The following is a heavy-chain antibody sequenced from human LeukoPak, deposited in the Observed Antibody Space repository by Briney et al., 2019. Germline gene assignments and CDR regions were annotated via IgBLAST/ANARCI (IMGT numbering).Heavy chain of an antibody. CDR2: IRSKANSYAT. J-gene: IGHJ1*01. Sequence: AGGSLRLSCAASGFTFSGSAMHWVRQASGKGLEWVGRIRSKANSYATAYAASVKGRFTISRDDSKNTAYLQMNGLKTEDTAVYYCTAERGSYYAYWGQGTLVTVSS. CDR3: TAERGSYYAY. D-gene: IGHD1-26*01. V-gene: IGHV3-73*01. CDR1: GFTFSGSA.